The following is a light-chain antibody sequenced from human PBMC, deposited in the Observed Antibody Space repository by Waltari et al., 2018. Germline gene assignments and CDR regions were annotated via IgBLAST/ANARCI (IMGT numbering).Light chain of an antibody. J-gene: IGLJ2*01. V-gene: IGLV3-1*01. Sequence: SYELTQSPSVSVSPGQTASISCSGDNLEARYVRWYQQKPGQSPVLVLHQDSKRPSGIPERFSGFNSGNTATLTISETQSMDEADYYCQAWDRNTYVVFGGGTKLTVL. CDR3: QAWDRNTYVV. CDR1: NLEARY. CDR2: QDS.